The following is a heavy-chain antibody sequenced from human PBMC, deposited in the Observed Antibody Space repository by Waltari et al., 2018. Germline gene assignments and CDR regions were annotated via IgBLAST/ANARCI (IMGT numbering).Heavy chain of an antibody. CDR2: ISGSGDRT. CDR3: AKGANPQHPYHFEN. CDR1: GFTFSRSA. V-gene: IGHV3-23*01. Sequence: EVQLLESGGGLVQPGGSLRLSCAASGFTFSRSAMSWVRQAPGKGLGWVAGISGSGDRTDDADSVKGRFTISRDNSKNTLSLQMNSLRVEDTVIYYCAKGANPQHPYHFENWGQGTLVTVSS. J-gene: IGHJ4*02.